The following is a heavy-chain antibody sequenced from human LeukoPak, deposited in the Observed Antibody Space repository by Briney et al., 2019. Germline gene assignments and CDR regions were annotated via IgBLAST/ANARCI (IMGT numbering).Heavy chain of an antibody. CDR2: IYHSGST. Sequence: SSETLSLTCAVSGYSISSSYYWGWIRQPPGKGLEWIGSIYHSGSTYYNPSLKSRVTISVDTSKNQFSLKLSSVTAADTAVYYCARLGGYSSSSLDYWGQGTLVTVSS. CDR3: ARLGGYSSSSLDY. J-gene: IGHJ4*02. CDR1: GYSISSSYY. D-gene: IGHD6-6*01. V-gene: IGHV4-38-2*01.